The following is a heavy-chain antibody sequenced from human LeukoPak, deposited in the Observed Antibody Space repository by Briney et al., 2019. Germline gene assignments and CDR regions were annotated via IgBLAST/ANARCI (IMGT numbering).Heavy chain of an antibody. Sequence: GGSLRHSCAASGFTFSSYGMHWVRQAPGKGLEWVAFIRYDGSNKYYADSVKGRFTISRDNSKNTLYLQMNSLRAEDTAVYYCATVNRMHESSTSCPFDYWGQGTLVTVSS. CDR1: GFTFSSYG. CDR2: IRYDGSNK. CDR3: ATVNRMHESSTSCPFDY. J-gene: IGHJ4*02. V-gene: IGHV3-30*02. D-gene: IGHD2-2*01.